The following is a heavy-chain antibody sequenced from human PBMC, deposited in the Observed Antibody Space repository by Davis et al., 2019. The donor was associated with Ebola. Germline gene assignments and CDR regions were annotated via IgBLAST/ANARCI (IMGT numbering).Heavy chain of an antibody. D-gene: IGHD3-10*01. CDR1: GFTFSSYE. Sequence: GESLKISCAASGFTFSSYEMNWVRQAPGKGLEWVGRIKSKTDGGTTDYAAHVKGRFTISRDDSKNTLYLQMNSLKTEDTAVYYCTTDARGNYWGRGTLVTVSS. V-gene: IGHV3-15*01. CDR3: TTDARGNY. J-gene: IGHJ4*02. CDR2: IKSKTDGGTT.